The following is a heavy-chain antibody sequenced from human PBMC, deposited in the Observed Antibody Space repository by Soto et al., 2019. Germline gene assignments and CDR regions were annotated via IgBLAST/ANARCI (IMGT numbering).Heavy chain of an antibody. Sequence: PSETLSLTCTVSGGSISSYYWSWIRQPPGKGLEWIGYIYYSGSTNYNPSLKSRVTISVDTSKNQFSLKLSSVTAADTAVYYCARARSGYHYDYWGQGTLVTVSS. CDR3: ARARSGYHYDY. J-gene: IGHJ4*02. D-gene: IGHD3-22*01. CDR2: IYYSGST. V-gene: IGHV4-59*01. CDR1: GGSISSYY.